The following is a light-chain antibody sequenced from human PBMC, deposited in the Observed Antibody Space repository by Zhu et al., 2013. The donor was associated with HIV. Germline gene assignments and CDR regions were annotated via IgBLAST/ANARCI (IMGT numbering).Light chain of an antibody. CDR3: QQHDSSSS. J-gene: IGKJ4*01. V-gene: IGKV1-5*03. CDR1: QSISIW. CDR2: KAS. Sequence: DIQVTQSPSTLSASVGDTVTITCRASQSISIWLSWYQQKPGRVPKLLIYKASNLESGVPSRFSGSGSGTEFTLTITSLQPDDFATYYCQQHDSSSSFGGGTKVEIK.